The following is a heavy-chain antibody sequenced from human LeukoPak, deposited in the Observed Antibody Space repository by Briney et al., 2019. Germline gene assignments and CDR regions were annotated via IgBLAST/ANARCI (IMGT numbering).Heavy chain of an antibody. V-gene: IGHV5-51*01. Sequence: GESLKISCKGSGYIFSSYWIGWVRQMPGKGLEWMGIIYPGDSDTRYSPSFQGQVTISADKSISTAYLQWSSLKASDTAMYYCARQGRDYVGNSVYFQDWGQGTLVTVSS. CDR1: GYIFSSYW. CDR2: IYPGDSDT. D-gene: IGHD4-23*01. J-gene: IGHJ1*01. CDR3: ARQGRDYVGNSVYFQD.